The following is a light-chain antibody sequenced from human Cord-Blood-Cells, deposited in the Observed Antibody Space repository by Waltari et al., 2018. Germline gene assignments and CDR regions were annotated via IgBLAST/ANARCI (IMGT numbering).Light chain of an antibody. Sequence: QSVLTQPPSVSGAPGQRVTISCTGSSSNIRAGYDVHWYQQLPGTAPKLLIYGNSNRPSGVPVRFSGSKSCNSASLAITGLQAEDEADYYCQSYDSSLSGYVFGTETKVTVL. J-gene: IGLJ1*01. CDR3: QSYDSSLSGYV. V-gene: IGLV1-40*01. CDR2: GNS. CDR1: SSNIRAGYD.